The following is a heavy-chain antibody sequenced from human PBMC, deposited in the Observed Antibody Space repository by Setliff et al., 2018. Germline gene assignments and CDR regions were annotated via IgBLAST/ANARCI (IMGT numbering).Heavy chain of an antibody. V-gene: IGHV4-38-2*02. D-gene: IGHD3-16*01. J-gene: IGHJ4*02. CDR2: ISHSGST. CDR1: GYSISSGHY. CDR3: AGGRRYAYGWDFDY. Sequence: PSETLSLTCTVSGYSISSGHYWGWIRQPPGKGLEWIGSISHSGSTYYNPSLRSRVTISLDTSKNQFSPKLTSVTAADTAVYYCAGGRRYAYGWDFDYWGQGTLVTVSS.